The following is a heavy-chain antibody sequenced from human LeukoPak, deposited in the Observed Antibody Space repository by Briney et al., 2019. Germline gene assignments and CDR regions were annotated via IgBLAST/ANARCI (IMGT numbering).Heavy chain of an antibody. D-gene: IGHD4-17*01. CDR2: IYYSGST. CDR3: ARHDAHGDYAMSDY. V-gene: IGHV4-59*08. J-gene: IGHJ4*02. CDR1: GGSISRYY. Sequence: PSETLSLTCTVSGGSISRYYWSWIRQPPGKGLEWIGYIYYSGSTNYNPSLKSRVTISVDTSKNQFSLKLSSVTAADTAVYYCARHDAHGDYAMSDYWGQGTLVTVSS.